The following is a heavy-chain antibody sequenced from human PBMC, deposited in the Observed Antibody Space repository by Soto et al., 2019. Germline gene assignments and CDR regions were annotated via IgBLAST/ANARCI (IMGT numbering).Heavy chain of an antibody. CDR1: GFTFSYYW. CDR2: IHSDGSST. Sequence: EVQLLESGGGLVQPGESLRLSCAASGFTFSYYWMHWVRQAPGMGLVWVSRIHSDGSSTTYADSVKGRFTISRDNARTKLYLQMNSLRAEDTAVYYCARGDRGAFDLWGQGTVVTVSS. D-gene: IGHD1-26*01. V-gene: IGHV3-74*01. J-gene: IGHJ3*01. CDR3: ARGDRGAFDL.